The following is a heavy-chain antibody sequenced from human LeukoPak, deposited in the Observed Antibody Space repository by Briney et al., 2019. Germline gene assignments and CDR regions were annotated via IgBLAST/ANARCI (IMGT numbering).Heavy chain of an antibody. CDR1: DASNRSGDYY. CDR3: ARDCSGGSCYGAFDI. V-gene: IGHV4-30-4*01. CDR2: IYDSGST. D-gene: IGHD2-15*01. J-gene: IGHJ3*02. Sequence: SETLSLTCTVSDASNRSGDYYWSWIRQPPGKGLEWIGYIYDSGSTYYNPSLTSRITISVDTSENRFSLKLSSVTATDTAVYYCARDCSGGSCYGAFDIWGQGKMVTVSS.